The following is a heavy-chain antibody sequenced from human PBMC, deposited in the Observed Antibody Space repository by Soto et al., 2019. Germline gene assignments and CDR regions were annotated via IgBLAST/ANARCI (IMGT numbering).Heavy chain of an antibody. V-gene: IGHV3-13*05. Sequence: EVQLVESGGGFVQPGRSLRLSCEASGFTFRNYDMHWVRQGTGNGLEWVSGISAAGDPDYADSVEGRFAISRENAQNSFFLQMISLRVGDTAVYYCARTDRDFYGVDVWGQGTTVIVSS. CDR1: GFTFRNYD. CDR2: ISAAGDP. J-gene: IGHJ6*02. CDR3: ARTDRDFYGVDV.